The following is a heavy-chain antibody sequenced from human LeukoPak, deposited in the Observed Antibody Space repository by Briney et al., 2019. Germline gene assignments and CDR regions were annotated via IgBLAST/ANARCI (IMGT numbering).Heavy chain of an antibody. CDR1: GFTFSSYA. J-gene: IGHJ4*02. CDR2: ISGSGGST. V-gene: IGHV3-23*01. CDR3: AKGLAQLWFY. D-gene: IGHD5-18*01. Sequence: GGSQRLSCATSGFTFSSYAMSWVRQAPGKGREWVSAISGSGGSTYYADSVKGRFTISRDNSKNTLYLQMNSLRAEDTAVYYCAKGLAQLWFYWGQGTLVTVSS.